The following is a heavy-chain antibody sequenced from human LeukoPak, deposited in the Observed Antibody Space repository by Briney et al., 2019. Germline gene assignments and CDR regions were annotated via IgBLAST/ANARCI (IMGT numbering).Heavy chain of an antibody. CDR2: ISSSGSTI. CDR3: AELGITMIGGV. CDR1: GFTFSTYR. V-gene: IGHV3-48*04. J-gene: IGHJ6*04. D-gene: IGHD3-10*02. Sequence: GGALRLSCAASGFTFSTYRMSWVRQAPGKGLEWVSYISSSGSTIYYADSVKGRFTISRDNAKNSLYLQMNSLRAEDTAVYYCAELGITMIGGVWGKGTTVTISS.